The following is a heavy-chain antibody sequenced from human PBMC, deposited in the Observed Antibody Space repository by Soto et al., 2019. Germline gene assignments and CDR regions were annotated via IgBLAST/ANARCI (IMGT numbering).Heavy chain of an antibody. CDR3: ARTYSSGFNRFDP. J-gene: IGHJ5*02. Sequence: ASVKVSCKASGITFRRTAVQWMRQARGQGLEWMGWISAYNGNTNYAQKLQGRVTMTTDTSTSTAYMELRSLRSDDTAVYYCARTYSSGFNRFDPWGQGTLVTVSS. CDR1: GITFRRTA. CDR2: ISAYNGNT. V-gene: IGHV1-18*01. D-gene: IGHD6-19*01.